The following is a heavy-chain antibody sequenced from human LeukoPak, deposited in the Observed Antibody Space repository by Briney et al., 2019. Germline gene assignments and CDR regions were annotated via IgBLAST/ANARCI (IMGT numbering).Heavy chain of an antibody. J-gene: IGHJ4*02. D-gene: IGHD3-22*01. CDR3: ARGLTYYYEFREIDY. CDR1: GYNFTGYY. V-gene: IGHV1-2*06. CDR2: INPNSGGT. Sequence: ASVKVSCKASGYNFTGYYMHWVRQAPGQGLEWMGRINPNSGGTNYAQKFQGRVTMTRDTSISTAYMELSRLRSDDTAVYYCARGLTYYYEFREIDYWGQGTLVTVSS.